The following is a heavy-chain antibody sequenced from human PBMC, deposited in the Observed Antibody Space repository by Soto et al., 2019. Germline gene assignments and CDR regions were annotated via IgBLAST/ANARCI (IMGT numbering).Heavy chain of an antibody. CDR3: ARDRGQLWSTYYFDY. CDR1: GFTFSSYA. D-gene: IGHD5-18*01. J-gene: IGHJ4*02. V-gene: IGHV3-30-3*01. Sequence: QVQLVESGGGVVQPGRSLRLSCAASGFTFSSYAMHWVRQAPGKGLEWVAIISYDGSNKYYADSVKGRFTISRDNSKNTLYLQMNSLRAGDTAVYYCARDRGQLWSTYYFDYWGQGTLVTVSS. CDR2: ISYDGSNK.